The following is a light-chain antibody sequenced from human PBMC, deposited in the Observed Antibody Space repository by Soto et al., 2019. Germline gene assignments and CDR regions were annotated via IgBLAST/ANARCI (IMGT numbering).Light chain of an antibody. CDR3: QQYNNWPRT. CDR1: QTVSSNF. CDR2: DAS. J-gene: IGKJ1*01. Sequence: EIVLTQSPGTLSLSPGERGTLSCRASQTVSSNFLAWYQQKPGQAPRLLIFDASTRATGIPDRFTGSGSGTDFTLTISRLEPEDFAVYYCQQYNNWPRTFGQGTKVDI. V-gene: IGKV3-20*01.